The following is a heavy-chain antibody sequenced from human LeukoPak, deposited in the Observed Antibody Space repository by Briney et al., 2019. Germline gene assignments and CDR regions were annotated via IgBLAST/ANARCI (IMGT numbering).Heavy chain of an antibody. J-gene: IGHJ6*02. CDR2: INSDGSST. V-gene: IGHV3-74*01. D-gene: IGHD3-22*01. Sequence: PGGSLRLSCAASGFTFSSYWMHWVRQAPGKGLVWVSRINSDGSSTSYADSVKGRFTISRDNAKNTLYLQMNSLRAEDTAVYYCARVGYYDSSGWNYGRDVWGQGTTVTVSS. CDR1: GFTFSSYW. CDR3: ARVGYYDSSGWNYGRDV.